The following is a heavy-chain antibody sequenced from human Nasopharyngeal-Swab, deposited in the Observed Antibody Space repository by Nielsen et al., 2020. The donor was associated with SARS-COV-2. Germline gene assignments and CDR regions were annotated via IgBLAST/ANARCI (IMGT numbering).Heavy chain of an antibody. CDR1: GFTFGDYA. CDR2: IRSKTYGGAP. D-gene: IGHD1-26*01. V-gene: IGHV3-49*01. CDR3: ARSVGSFYGQGAFDI. J-gene: IGHJ3*02. Sequence: LKISCTTSGFTFGDYAMSWFRPAPGKGLEWVGFIRSKTYGGAPEYAASVKGRFTISRDGAESIAYLQMNSLETEDTGVYYCARSVGSFYGQGAFDIWGQGTMVTVSS.